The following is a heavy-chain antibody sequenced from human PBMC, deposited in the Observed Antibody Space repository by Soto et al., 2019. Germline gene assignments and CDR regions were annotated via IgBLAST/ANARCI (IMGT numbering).Heavy chain of an antibody. CDR2: INPNSGGT. Sequence: ASVEVSCKASGYSFTVYYMHWVRQAPGQGLEWMGRINPNSGGTNYAPQFQGRVTLTRDTSITTANMELNKLKSDDTAVYYCALLQERYYGSGSYLGDYCMDVWGQGTTVTVTS. D-gene: IGHD3-10*01. CDR3: ALLQERYYGSGSYLGDYCMDV. J-gene: IGHJ6*02. V-gene: IGHV1-2*02. CDR1: GYSFTVYY.